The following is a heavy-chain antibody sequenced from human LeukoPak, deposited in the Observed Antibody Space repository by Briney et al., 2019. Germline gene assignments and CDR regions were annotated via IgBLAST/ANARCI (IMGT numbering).Heavy chain of an antibody. CDR3: ARDYYDSSGSPCFDY. CDR1: GYTFTGYY. Sequence: ASVKVSCKASGYTFTGYYMHWVRQAPGQGLEWMGWINPNSGGTNYAQKFQGRVTMTRDTSISTAYMELSRLRSDDTAVYYCARDYYDSSGSPCFDYWGQGTLVTVSS. V-gene: IGHV1-2*02. J-gene: IGHJ4*02. D-gene: IGHD3-22*01. CDR2: INPNSGGT.